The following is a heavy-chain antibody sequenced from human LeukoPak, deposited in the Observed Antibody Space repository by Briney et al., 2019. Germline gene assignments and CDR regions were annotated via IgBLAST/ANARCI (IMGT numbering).Heavy chain of an antibody. Sequence: GGSLRLSCAASGFTFSSYSVNWVRQAPGKGLAWVSSIIGSGSYIYYADSVKGRFTFSRDNAKNSLYLQMNSLRAEDTAVYYCARDGTAMVTGYYYFDYWGQGTLVTVSP. J-gene: IGHJ4*02. D-gene: IGHD5-18*01. CDR1: GFTFSSYS. CDR3: ARDGTAMVTGYYYFDY. CDR2: IIGSGSYI. V-gene: IGHV3-21*01.